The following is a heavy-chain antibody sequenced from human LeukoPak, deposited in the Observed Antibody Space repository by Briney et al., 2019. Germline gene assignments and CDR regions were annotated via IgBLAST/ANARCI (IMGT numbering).Heavy chain of an antibody. CDR3: ARDGVGCSSTSCYSDAFDI. CDR2: IIPIFGTA. Sequence: SVKVSCKASGGTFSSYAISWVRQAPGQGLEWMGGIIPIFGTANYAQKFQGRVTITADESTSTAYMELSSLRSEDTAVYYCARDGVGCSSTSCYSDAFDIWGQGTMVTVSS. J-gene: IGHJ3*02. CDR1: GGTFSSYA. V-gene: IGHV1-69*13. D-gene: IGHD2-2*01.